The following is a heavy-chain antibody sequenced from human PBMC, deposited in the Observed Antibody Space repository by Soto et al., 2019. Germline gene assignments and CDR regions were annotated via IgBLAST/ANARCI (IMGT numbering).Heavy chain of an antibody. CDR1: GGTFSSYT. D-gene: IGHD4-4*01. CDR2: IIPILGIA. V-gene: IGHV1-69*02. Sequence: QVQLVQSGAEVKKPGSSVKVSCKASGGTFSSYTISWVRQAPGQGLEWMGRIIPILGIANYAQKFQGRVTITADKSTSTAYLERSSLRSADTAVYYCASFFTVTTQNWYFDLWGRGTLVTVSS. CDR3: ASFFTVTTQNWYFDL. J-gene: IGHJ2*01.